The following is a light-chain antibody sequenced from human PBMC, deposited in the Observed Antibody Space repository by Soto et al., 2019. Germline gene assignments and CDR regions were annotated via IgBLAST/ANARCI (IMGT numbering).Light chain of an antibody. J-gene: IGLJ2*01. V-gene: IGLV4-69*01. Sequence: QLVLTQSPSASASLGASVKLTCTLSSGHSSYAIAWHQQQPEKGPRYLMKLNSDGSHSKGDGIPDRFSGSSSGAERYLTISSLHSEDDADYYCQTWGTGIRVFGGGTKLTVL. CDR3: QTWGTGIRV. CDR2: LNSDGSH. CDR1: SGHSSYA.